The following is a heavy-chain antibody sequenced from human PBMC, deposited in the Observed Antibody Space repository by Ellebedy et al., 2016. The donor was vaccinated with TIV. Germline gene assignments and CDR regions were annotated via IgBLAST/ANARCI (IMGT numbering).Heavy chain of an antibody. CDR2: ISYDGSKT. V-gene: IGHV3-30*04. Sequence: GESLKISCAASGFSLRTYAMHWFRQAPGKGLEWVAVISYDGSKTYYGDSVKGRFTISSDNSKNTVFLQMNNLRVDDTGLYYCARGGLGLGLFYFDYWGQGTLVTVSS. CDR3: ARGGLGLGLFYFDY. CDR1: GFSLRTYA. D-gene: IGHD3-10*01. J-gene: IGHJ4*02.